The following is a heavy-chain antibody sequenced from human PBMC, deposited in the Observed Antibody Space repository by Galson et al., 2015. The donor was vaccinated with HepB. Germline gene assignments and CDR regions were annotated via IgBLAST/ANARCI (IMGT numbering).Heavy chain of an antibody. Sequence: CAISGDSVSSNTAAWNWIRQSPSRGLEWLGRTYYRSRWYNDYAVSVKSRITINPDTSKNQFSLQLNSVTPEDTAVYFCARDASFIAARRGYAFDIWGQGTMVTVSS. V-gene: IGHV6-1*01. CDR2: TYYRSRWYN. CDR1: GDSVSSNTAA. CDR3: ARDASFIAARRGYAFDI. D-gene: IGHD6-6*01. J-gene: IGHJ3*02.